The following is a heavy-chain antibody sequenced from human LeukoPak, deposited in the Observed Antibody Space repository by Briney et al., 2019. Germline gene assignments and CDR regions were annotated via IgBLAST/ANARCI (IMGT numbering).Heavy chain of an antibody. CDR2: IYHSGST. D-gene: IGHD3-10*01. V-gene: IGHV4-4*02. J-gene: IGHJ4*02. CDR1: GGSISSSNW. CDR3: ARYYYGSGSYSDY. Sequence: SETLSLTCAVSGGSISSSNWWSWVRQPPGKGLEWIGEIYHSGSTNYNPSLKSRVTISVDKSKNQFSLKLSSVTAADTAVYYCARYYYGSGSYSDYWGQGTLVTVSS.